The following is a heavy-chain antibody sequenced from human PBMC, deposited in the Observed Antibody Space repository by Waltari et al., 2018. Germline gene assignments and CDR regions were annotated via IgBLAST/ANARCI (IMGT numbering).Heavy chain of an antibody. V-gene: IGHV4-59*11. CDR3: ARGVPGVGSPCWDCDL. Sequence: QVQLQESGPGLVKPSETLSLTCTVSGGSISRRSWGWMRQPPGKVLEWIGYIDYSGSTNYYHDRKSGVTIAVDRSKNQFSLKLRSVTAADTAVYYCARGVPGVGSPCWDCDLWGRGTLVTVSS. CDR2: IDYSGST. CDR1: GGSISRRS. D-gene: IGHD1-26*01. J-gene: IGHJ2*01.